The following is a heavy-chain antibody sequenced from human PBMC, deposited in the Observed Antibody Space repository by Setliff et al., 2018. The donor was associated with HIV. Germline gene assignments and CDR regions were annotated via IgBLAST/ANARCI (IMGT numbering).Heavy chain of an antibody. D-gene: IGHD3-16*02. Sequence: ASVKVSCKASGGTFRDSSISWLRQAPGQGLEWLGMIIPIFGTTEYRQKFQDRVTITADENTGTAYMELSSLRSEDTAVYYCARARRYDYDWGNYRLDAFDMWGQGTMVTVSS. V-gene: IGHV1-69*13. J-gene: IGHJ3*02. CDR3: ARARRYDYDWGNYRLDAFDM. CDR2: IIPIFGTT. CDR1: GGTFRDSS.